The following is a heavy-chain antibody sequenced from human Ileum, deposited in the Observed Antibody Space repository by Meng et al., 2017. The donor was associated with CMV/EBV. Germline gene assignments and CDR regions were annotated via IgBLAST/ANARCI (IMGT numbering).Heavy chain of an antibody. CDR1: GGSISSRPFY. V-gene: IGHV4-30-4*01. Sequence: VSGGSISSRPFYWSWVRQPPGKGLEWIGYISYSGGTFYSPSLQSRITISLDTSKSQFSLMVTSMSAADTAVYYCATDGHNGYGRFDFWGQGTLVTVSS. CDR3: ATDGHNGYGRFDF. D-gene: IGHD5-12*01. J-gene: IGHJ4*02. CDR2: ISYSGGT.